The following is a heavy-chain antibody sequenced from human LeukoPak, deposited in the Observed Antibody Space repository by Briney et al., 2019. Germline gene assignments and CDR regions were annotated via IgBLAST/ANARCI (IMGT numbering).Heavy chain of an antibody. CDR1: GFTFSSYG. V-gene: IGHV3-33*01. CDR3: ARARGSAAAGTGLDY. D-gene: IGHD6-13*01. Sequence: GGSLRLSCAASGFTFSSYGMHWVRQAPGKGLEWGAVIWYDGSNKYYADSVKGRFTISRDNSKNTLYLQMNSLRAEDTAVYYCARARGSAAAGTGLDYWGQGTLVTVSS. CDR2: IWYDGSNK. J-gene: IGHJ4*02.